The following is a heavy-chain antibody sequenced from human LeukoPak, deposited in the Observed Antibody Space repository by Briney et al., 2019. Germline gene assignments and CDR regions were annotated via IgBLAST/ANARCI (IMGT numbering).Heavy chain of an antibody. CDR2: IIPIFGAA. V-gene: IGHV1-69*13. J-gene: IGHJ4*02. CDR3: ANGPVASHYDFWSGYYYY. CDR1: GGTFSSYA. Sequence: ASVKVSCEASGGTFSSYAISWVRQAPGQGLEWMGGIIPIFGAANYAQKFQGRVTITADESTSTAYMELSSLRSEDTAVYYCANGPVASHYDFWSGYYYYWGQGTLVTVSS. D-gene: IGHD3-3*01.